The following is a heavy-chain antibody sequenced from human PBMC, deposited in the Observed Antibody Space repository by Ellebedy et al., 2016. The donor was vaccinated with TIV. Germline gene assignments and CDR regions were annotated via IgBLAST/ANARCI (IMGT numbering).Heavy chain of an antibody. CDR1: GFPFSSYS. D-gene: IGHD4-17*01. CDR3: ARDLYGDSDY. CDR2: ISSSSSTI. V-gene: IGHV3-48*02. Sequence: GESQKISCAASGFPFSSYSMNWVRQAPGKGLEWVSYISSSSSTIYYADSVKGRFTISRDNAKNSLYLQMNSLRDEDTAVYYCARDLYGDSDYWGQGTLVTVSS. J-gene: IGHJ4*02.